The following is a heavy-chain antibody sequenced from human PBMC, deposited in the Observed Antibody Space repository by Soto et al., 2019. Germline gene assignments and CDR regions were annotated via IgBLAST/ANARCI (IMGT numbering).Heavy chain of an antibody. CDR3: AKDPIQLWLGNWFDP. Sequence: QVQLVESGGGVVQPGRSLRLSCAASGFTFSSYGMHWVRQAPGKGLEWVAVISYDGSNKYYAYSVKGRFTISRDNSKNTLYLQMNSLRAEDTAVYYCAKDPIQLWLGNWFDPWGQGTLVTVSS. CDR2: ISYDGSNK. D-gene: IGHD5-18*01. CDR1: GFTFSSYG. J-gene: IGHJ5*02. V-gene: IGHV3-30*18.